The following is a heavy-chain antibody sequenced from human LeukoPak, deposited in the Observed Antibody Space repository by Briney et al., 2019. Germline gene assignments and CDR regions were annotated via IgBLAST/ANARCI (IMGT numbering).Heavy chain of an antibody. CDR3: ARGGTPTMIEYQVPDYYYYYMDV. CDR1: GGSISSSSYY. Sequence: PSETLSLTCTVSGGSISSSSYYWGWIRQPPGKGLEWIGSIYYSGSTNYNPSLKSRVTISVDTSKNQFSLKLSSVTAADTAVYYCARGGTPTMIEYQVPDYYYYYMDVWGKGTTVTISS. J-gene: IGHJ6*03. CDR2: IYYSGST. V-gene: IGHV4-39*07. D-gene: IGHD3-22*01.